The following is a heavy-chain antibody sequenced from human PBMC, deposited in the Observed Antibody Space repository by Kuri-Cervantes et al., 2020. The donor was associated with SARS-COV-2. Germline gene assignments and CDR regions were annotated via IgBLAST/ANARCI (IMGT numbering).Heavy chain of an antibody. J-gene: IGHJ6*03. D-gene: IGHD3-9*01. CDR3: ARDRGYFDWFYMDV. V-gene: IGHV3-21*01. CDR1: GFTFSSYA. CDR2: ISSSSSYI. Sequence: GESLKISCAASGFTFSSYAMHWVRQAPGKGLEWVSSISSSSSYIYYADSVKGRFTISRDNAKNSLYLQMNSLRAEDTAVYYCARDRGYFDWFYMDVWGKGTTVTVSS.